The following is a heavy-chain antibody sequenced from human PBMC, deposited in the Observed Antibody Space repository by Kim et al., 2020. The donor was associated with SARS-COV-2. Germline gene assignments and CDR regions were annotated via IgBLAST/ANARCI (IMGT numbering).Heavy chain of an antibody. D-gene: IGHD4-17*01. CDR1: GFTFSSYG. V-gene: IGHV3-33*06. J-gene: IGHJ4*02. CDR2: IWYDGSNK. CDR3: AKDKATVARGYFDY. Sequence: GGSLRLSCAASGFTFSSYGMHWVRQAPGKGLERVAVIWYDGSNKYYADSVKGRFTISRDNSKNTLYLQMNSLRAEDTAVYYCAKDKATVARGYFDYWGQGTLVTVSS.